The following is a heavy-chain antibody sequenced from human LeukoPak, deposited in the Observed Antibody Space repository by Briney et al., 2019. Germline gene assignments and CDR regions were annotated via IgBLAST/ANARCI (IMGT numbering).Heavy chain of an antibody. J-gene: IGHJ4*02. CDR3: ARDCVKYYYGSGSYFDY. V-gene: IGHV3-33*01. D-gene: IGHD3-10*01. CDR1: GFTFSSYG. Sequence: GGSLRLSCAASGFTFSSYGVHWVRQAPGKGLEWVAVIWYDGSNKYYADSVKGRFTISRDNSKNTLYLQMNSLRAEDTAVYYCARDCVKYYYGSGSYFDYWGQGTLVTVSS. CDR2: IWYDGSNK.